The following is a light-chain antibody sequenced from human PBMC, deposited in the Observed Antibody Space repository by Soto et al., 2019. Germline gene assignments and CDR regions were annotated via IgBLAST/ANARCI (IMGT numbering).Light chain of an antibody. V-gene: IGLV2-14*01. J-gene: IGLJ1*01. CDR3: SSYTSSSTLHV. Sequence: QSVLTQPASVSGSPGQSITISCTGTSNDVGCYNYVSWYQQHPGKAPKLMIYDVSNRPSGVSNRFSGSKSGNTASLTISGLQAEDEADYYCSSYTSSSTLHVFGTGTKVTVL. CDR1: SNDVGCYNY. CDR2: DVS.